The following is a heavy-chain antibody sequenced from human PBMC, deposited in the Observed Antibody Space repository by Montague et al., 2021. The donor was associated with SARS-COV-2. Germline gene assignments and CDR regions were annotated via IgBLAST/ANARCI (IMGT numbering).Heavy chain of an antibody. Sequence: SETLSLTCDVYGDSISSDYWSWIRQPAGKGLEWIGRIYTSGSTNYNPSLKRRVTMSVDTSKNQISLKLSSVTAADTAVYYCASARVGLGSSGRCTVDWYFDYWGQGTLVTVSS. J-gene: IGHJ4*02. V-gene: IGHV4-59*10. CDR3: ASARVGLGSSGRCTVDWYFDY. CDR2: IYTSGST. D-gene: IGHD6-13*01. CDR1: GDSISSDY.